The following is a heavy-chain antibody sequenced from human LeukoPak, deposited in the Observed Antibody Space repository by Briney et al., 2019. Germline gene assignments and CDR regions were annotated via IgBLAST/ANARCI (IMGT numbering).Heavy chain of an antibody. V-gene: IGHV4-39*01. D-gene: IGHD6-13*01. J-gene: IGHJ4*02. CDR1: GFTFSSYA. Sequence: GSLRLSCAASGFTFSSYAMSWVRQAPGKGLEWIGSIYYSGSTYYNPSLKSRVTISVDTSKNQFSLKPSSVTAADTAVYYCARHKAAAGPLWDWGQGTLVTVSS. CDR3: ARHKAAAGPLWD. CDR2: IYYSGST.